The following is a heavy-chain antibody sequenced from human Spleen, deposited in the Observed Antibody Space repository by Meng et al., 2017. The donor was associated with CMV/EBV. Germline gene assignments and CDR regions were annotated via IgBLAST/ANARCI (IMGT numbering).Heavy chain of an antibody. CDR3: ARADCSSTSCYTFYYYYGMDV. V-gene: IGHV3-21*01. D-gene: IGHD2-2*02. Sequence: GESLKISCAASGFTFSTYSLNWVRQAPGKGLEWVSNISVSNSYIYYADSVKGRFTISRDNAKKSLYLQLNSLRAEDTAVYYCARADCSSTSCYTFYYYYGMDVWGQGTTVTVSS. CDR2: ISVSNSYI. CDR1: GFTFSTYS. J-gene: IGHJ6*02.